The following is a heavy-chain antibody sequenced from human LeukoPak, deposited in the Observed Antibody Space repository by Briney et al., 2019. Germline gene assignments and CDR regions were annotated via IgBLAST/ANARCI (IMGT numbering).Heavy chain of an antibody. CDR3: ARGYDFEPFDY. V-gene: IGHV4-34*01. J-gene: IGHJ4*02. CDR2: INHSGST. CDR1: GGSFSGYY. Sequence: SETLSLTCAVYGGSFSGYYWSWIRQPPGKGLEWIGEINHSGSTNYNPSLKSRVTVSVDTSKDQFSLKLSSVTAADTAVYYCARGYDFEPFDYWGQGTLVTVSS. D-gene: IGHD3-3*01.